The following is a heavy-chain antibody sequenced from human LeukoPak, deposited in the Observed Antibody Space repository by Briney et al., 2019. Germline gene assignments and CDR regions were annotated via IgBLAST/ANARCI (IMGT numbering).Heavy chain of an antibody. J-gene: IGHJ6*03. V-gene: IGHV3-21*01. Sequence: PGGSLRLSCAASGFTFSSYSMNWVRQAPGKGLEWVSSISSSSSYIYYADSVKGRFTISRDNAKNSLYLQMNSLRAEDTAVYYCARDRKKWELRGSYYYYMDVWGKGTTVTVSS. CDR2: ISSSSSYI. D-gene: IGHD1-26*01. CDR1: GFTFSSYS. CDR3: ARDRKKWELRGSYYYYMDV.